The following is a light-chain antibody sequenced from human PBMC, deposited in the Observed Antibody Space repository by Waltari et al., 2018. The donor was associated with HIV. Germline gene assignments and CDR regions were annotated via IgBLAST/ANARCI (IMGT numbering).Light chain of an antibody. CDR3: GSRDSAGSSFG. CDR2: GTN. CDR1: RLRTYY. J-gene: IGLJ1*01. V-gene: IGLV3-19*01. Sequence: SSDLTQDPGVSVALGQTVRITCQGERLRTYYAAWYQQKPGQVPILVVYGTNNRPAGIPDRLSGSTSGNTASLTITGAQPVDEADYYCGSRDSAGSSFGFGPGTKVTVL.